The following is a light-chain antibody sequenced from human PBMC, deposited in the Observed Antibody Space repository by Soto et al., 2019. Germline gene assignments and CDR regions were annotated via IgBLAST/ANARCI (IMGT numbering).Light chain of an antibody. CDR3: QQYDNWPPKWT. CDR2: GAA. V-gene: IGKV3-15*01. CDR1: QSVGTN. Sequence: EIGMTQSPVILSVTPGERATLSCRASQSVGTNLAWYQQKPGQAPRLLISGAATRATGIPARFSGRGSGTEFTLTVSSLQSEDFAVYYCQQYDNWPPKWTFGQGTKVDIK. J-gene: IGKJ1*01.